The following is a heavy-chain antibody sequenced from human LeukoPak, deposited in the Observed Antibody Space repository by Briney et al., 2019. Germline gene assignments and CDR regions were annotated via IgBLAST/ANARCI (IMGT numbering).Heavy chain of an antibody. CDR3: AKGRYNWNYNWFDP. CDR2: ISGSGGST. CDR1: GFTLSSYA. V-gene: IGHV3-23*01. Sequence: GGSLRLSCAASGFTLSSYAMSWVRQAPGKGLEWVSAISGSGGSTYYADSVKGRFTISRDNSKNTLYLQMNSLRAEDTAVYYCAKGRYNWNYNWFDPWGQGTLVTVSS. J-gene: IGHJ5*02. D-gene: IGHD1-7*01.